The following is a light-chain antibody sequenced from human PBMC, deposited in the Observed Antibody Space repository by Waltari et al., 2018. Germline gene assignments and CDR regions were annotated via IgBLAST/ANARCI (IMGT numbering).Light chain of an antibody. CDR2: LNN. V-gene: IGLV1-40*01. J-gene: IGLJ2*01. Sequence: QSVLTQPPSVSGAPGQRVTISCTGSTSNIGAGNDEHGYQQVPGSAPKLLIYLNNNRPSGVPDRFSASRTGASASLAITGLQAEDEADYYCQSYDSSLSPSRVIFGGGTKLSVL. CDR1: TSNIGAGND. CDR3: QSYDSSLSPSRVI.